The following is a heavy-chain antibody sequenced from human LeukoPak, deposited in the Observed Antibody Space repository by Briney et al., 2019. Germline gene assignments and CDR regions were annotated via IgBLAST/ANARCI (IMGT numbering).Heavy chain of an antibody. V-gene: IGHV1-2*02. D-gene: IGHD2-2*01. CDR3: ARCRAVSSTSCPLNY. Sequence: ASVKVSCKASGYTFTGYYMHWVRQAPGQGLEWMGWINPNSGGTNYAQKFQGRVTMTRDTSISIAYMELSRLRSDDTAVYYCARCRAVSSTSCPLNYWGQGTLVTVSS. CDR2: INPNSGGT. J-gene: IGHJ4*02. CDR1: GYTFTGYY.